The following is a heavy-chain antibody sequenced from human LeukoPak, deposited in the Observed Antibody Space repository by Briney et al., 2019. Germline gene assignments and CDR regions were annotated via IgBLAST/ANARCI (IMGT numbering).Heavy chain of an antibody. CDR1: GFTFSSYS. D-gene: IGHD2-15*01. Sequence: GGSLRLSCAASGFTFSSYSMSWVRQAPGKGLEWVSSISSSGSYIYYADSVKGRFTISRDNSKNSLYLQMNSLRTEDTAVYYCARDFDSVVVVAASGSYCYGRDVWGQGTTVTVSS. J-gene: IGHJ6*02. CDR3: ARDFDSVVVVAASGSYCYGRDV. CDR2: ISSSGSYI. V-gene: IGHV3-21*01.